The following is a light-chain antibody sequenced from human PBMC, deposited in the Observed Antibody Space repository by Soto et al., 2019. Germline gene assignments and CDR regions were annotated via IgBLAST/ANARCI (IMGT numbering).Light chain of an antibody. CDR1: SSNIGSNY. CDR3: AAWDDSLSVPWV. J-gene: IGLJ3*02. Sequence: QAVVTQPPSASGTPGQRVTISCSGSSSNIGSNYVYWYQQLPGTAPKLLIYSNNQRPSGVPDRFSGSKSGTSASLAISGLRSEDEADYYCAAWDDSLSVPWVFGGGTKLTVL. V-gene: IGLV1-47*02. CDR2: SNN.